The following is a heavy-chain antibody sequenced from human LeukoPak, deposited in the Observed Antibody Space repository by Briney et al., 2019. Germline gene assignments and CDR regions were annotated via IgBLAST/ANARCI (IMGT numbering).Heavy chain of an antibody. D-gene: IGHD3-10*01. CDR3: AKIYGSGGYYFDY. J-gene: IGHJ4*02. CDR2: ISGSGGST. CDR1: GFTFSSYA. Sequence: TGGSLRLSCAASGFTFSSYAMSWVRQAPGKGLEWVSAISGSGGSTYYADSVKGRFTISRDNSKNTLYLQMNSPRAEDTAVYYCAKIYGSGGYYFDYWGQGTLVTVSS. V-gene: IGHV3-23*01.